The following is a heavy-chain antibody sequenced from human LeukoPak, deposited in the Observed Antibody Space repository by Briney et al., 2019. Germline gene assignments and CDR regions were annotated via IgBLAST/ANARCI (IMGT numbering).Heavy chain of an antibody. CDR3: ARDYYDSRGEAFDI. D-gene: IGHD3-22*01. CDR2: IFYVGST. CDR1: GDSIGSHY. V-gene: IGHV4-59*11. Sequence: SETLSLTCTVSGDSIGSHYWSWIREPPGKGLEWIGYIFYVGSTNYNPSLKSRVTISVDTSKNQFSLKLNSVTAADTAVYYCARDYYDSRGEAFDIWGQGTMVTVSS. J-gene: IGHJ3*02.